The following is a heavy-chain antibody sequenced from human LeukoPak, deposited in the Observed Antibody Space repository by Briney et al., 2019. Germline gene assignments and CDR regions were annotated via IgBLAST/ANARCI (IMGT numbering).Heavy chain of an antibody. CDR3: ARGGGSSGPGWFDP. V-gene: IGHV3-53*01. CDR1: GFTVSSNY. J-gene: IGHJ5*02. Sequence: PGGSLRLSCAASGFTVSSNYTSWVRQAPGKGLEWVSVIYTDGSTYYADSVKGRFTISRDNSKNTLYLQLKGLRAEDTAVYYCARGGGSSGPGWFDPWGQGTLVIVSS. D-gene: IGHD2-15*01. CDR2: IYTDGST.